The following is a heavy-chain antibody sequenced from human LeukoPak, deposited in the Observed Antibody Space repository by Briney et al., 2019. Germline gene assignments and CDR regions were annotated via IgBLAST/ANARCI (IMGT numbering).Heavy chain of an antibody. J-gene: IGHJ4*02. V-gene: IGHV5-51*01. D-gene: IGHD6-13*01. Sequence: AGESLKISCKGSGYNFTSYWIGWVRQMPGKGLEWMGIIYPGDSDTRYSPSFQGQVTISADKSISTASLQWSSLKASDTAMYYCARLLRNIAAAVYYFGYWGQGTLVTVSS. CDR1: GYNFTSYW. CDR2: IYPGDSDT. CDR3: ARLLRNIAAAVYYFGY.